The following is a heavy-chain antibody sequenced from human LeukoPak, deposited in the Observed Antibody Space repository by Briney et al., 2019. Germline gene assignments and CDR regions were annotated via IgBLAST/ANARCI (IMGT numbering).Heavy chain of an antibody. CDR2: ISSSSSYT. D-gene: IGHD6-13*01. CDR1: GFTFSDYY. V-gene: IGHV3-11*06. Sequence: PGGSLRLSCAASGFTFSDYYMSWIRQAPGKGLEWVSYISSSSSYTNYADSVKGRFTISRDNAKNSLYLQMNSLRAEDTAVYYCAREAAAGTYKFDYWGQGTLVTVSS. CDR3: AREAAAGTYKFDY. J-gene: IGHJ4*02.